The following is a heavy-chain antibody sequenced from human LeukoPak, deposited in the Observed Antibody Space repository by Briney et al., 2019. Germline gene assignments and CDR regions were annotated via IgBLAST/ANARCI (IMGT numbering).Heavy chain of an antibody. CDR3: ARETAGFDY. D-gene: IGHD2-21*02. CDR1: RFTFSRYE. CDR2: ISSSGSTM. V-gene: IGHV3-48*03. Sequence: GGSLRLSCAASRFTFSRYEMNWVRQAPGKGLEWLSYISSSGSTMYYADSVKGRITISRDNAKNSLYLQMNSLRAEDTAVYYCARETAGFDYWGQGTLVTVSS. J-gene: IGHJ4*02.